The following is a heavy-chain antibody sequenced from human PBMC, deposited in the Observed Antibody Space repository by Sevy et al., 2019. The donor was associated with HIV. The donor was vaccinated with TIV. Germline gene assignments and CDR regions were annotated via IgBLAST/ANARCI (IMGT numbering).Heavy chain of an antibody. V-gene: IGHV1-2*02. CDR3: TRERVYCSGGSCKPGGWFDP. Sequence: ASVKVSCKASGYTFTGYYMHWVRQAPGQGLEWMGWINPNSGGTNYALKFQGRVTMTRDTSISTAYMELSRLRSDDTAVYYWTRERVYCSGGSCKPGGWFDPWGQGTLVTVSS. J-gene: IGHJ5*02. CDR1: GYTFTGYY. CDR2: INPNSGGT. D-gene: IGHD2-15*01.